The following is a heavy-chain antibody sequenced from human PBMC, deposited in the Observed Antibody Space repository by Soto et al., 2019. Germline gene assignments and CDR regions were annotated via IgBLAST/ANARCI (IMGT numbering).Heavy chain of an antibody. J-gene: IGHJ4*02. V-gene: IGHV1-18*01. CDR3: ARDYTFPDY. D-gene: IGHD3-3*02. CDR1: GYTFTSYG. CDR2: SSTSNGDT. Sequence: QVQLVQSGTEVKKPGASVKVSCKTSGYTFTSYGITWVRQAPGQGLEWMGWSSTSNGDTNYVQKFKGRVTMTTDTSTGTGYMELRSLTSDDTAVYYCARDYTFPDYWGQGTLVTVSS.